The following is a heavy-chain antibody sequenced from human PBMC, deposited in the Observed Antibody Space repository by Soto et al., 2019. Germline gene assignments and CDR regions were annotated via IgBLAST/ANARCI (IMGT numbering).Heavy chain of an antibody. CDR3: CGIAAARNPYYYGMDV. Sequence: SLRLSCAASGFTFSSYAMHWVRQAPGKGLEWVAVISYDGSNKYYADSVKGRFTISRDNSKNTLYLQMNSLRAEDTAVYYCCGIAAARNPYYYGMDVWGQGTTVTVSS. CDR1: GFTFSSYA. D-gene: IGHD6-13*01. CDR2: ISYDGSNK. V-gene: IGHV3-30-3*01. J-gene: IGHJ6*02.